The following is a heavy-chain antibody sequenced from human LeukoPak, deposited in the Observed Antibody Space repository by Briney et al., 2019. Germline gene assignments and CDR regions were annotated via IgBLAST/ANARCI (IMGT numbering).Heavy chain of an antibody. D-gene: IGHD3-10*01. CDR3: AGDFDSGSYRFDY. J-gene: IGHJ4*02. V-gene: IGHV1-2*02. CDR1: GYTFTGYY. CDR2: INPNSGGT. Sequence: ASMKVSCKASGYTFTGYYMHWVRQAPGQGLEWMGWINPNSGGTNYAQKFQGRVTMTRDTSISTAYMELSRLRSDDTAVYYCAGDFDSGSYRFDYWGQGILVTVSS.